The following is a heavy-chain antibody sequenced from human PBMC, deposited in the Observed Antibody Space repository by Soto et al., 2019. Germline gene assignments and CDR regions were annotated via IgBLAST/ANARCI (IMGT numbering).Heavy chain of an antibody. J-gene: IGHJ4*02. V-gene: IGHV1-69*13. CDR2: IIPIFGTA. D-gene: IGHD6-6*01. CDR3: ARNHKGLGAARFDY. Sequence: SVKVSCKASGGTFSSYAISWVRQAPGQGLEWMGGIIPIFGTANYAQKFQGRVTITADESTSTAYMELSSLRSEDTAVYYCARNHKGLGAARFDYWGQGTLVTVPS. CDR1: GGTFSSYA.